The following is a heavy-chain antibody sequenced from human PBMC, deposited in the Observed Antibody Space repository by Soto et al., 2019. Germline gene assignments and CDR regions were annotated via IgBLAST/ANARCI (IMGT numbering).Heavy chain of an antibody. V-gene: IGHV1-69*02. CDR3: VIDLGYFDF. Sequence: QVQLVQSGTEVKKPGSSVAVSCQASAGTFNNHSLSWVRQAPGQGLEWMGRSIPILGRADYSQKFQGRLTLTVDKSTSTADMELSSLTSADPAVYYCVIDLGYFDFWGQGTLVTVSS. CDR1: AGTFNNHS. CDR2: SIPILGRA. D-gene: IGHD2-15*01. J-gene: IGHJ4*02.